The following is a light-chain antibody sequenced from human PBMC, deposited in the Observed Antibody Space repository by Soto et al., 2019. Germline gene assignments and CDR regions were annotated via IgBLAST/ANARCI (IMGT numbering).Light chain of an antibody. CDR2: EDS. Sequence: QSALTQPASVSGSPGQSITISCTGTTKLVSWYQHHPGKAPKLMIYEDSQRPSGVSHRFSGSKSDNTASLTISGLQAEDEAVYFCCSIATTVVFGGGTKLTVL. J-gene: IGLJ2*01. CDR3: CSIATTVV. V-gene: IGLV2-23*01. CDR1: TKL.